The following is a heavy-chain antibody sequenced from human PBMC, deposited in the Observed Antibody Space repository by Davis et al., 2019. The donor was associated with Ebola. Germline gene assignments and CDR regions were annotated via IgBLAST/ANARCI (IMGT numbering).Heavy chain of an antibody. J-gene: IGHJ5*02. Sequence: PGGSLRLSCAASGFTFSSYWMHWVRQAPGKGLEWISYITWNSADIGYADSVKGRFSISRDNAKNSLYLQLNSLTVEDTAIYYCVKDIGMTWGQGTLVTVSS. CDR2: ITWNSADI. CDR3: VKDIGMT. V-gene: IGHV3-9*01. CDR1: GFTFSSYW.